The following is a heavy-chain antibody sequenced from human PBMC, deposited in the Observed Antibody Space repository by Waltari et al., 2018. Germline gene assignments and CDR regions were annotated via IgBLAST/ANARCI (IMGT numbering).Heavy chain of an antibody. V-gene: IGHV3-7*01. J-gene: IGHJ6*02. CDR2: IKQDESEK. CDR1: GFTFRNYW. D-gene: IGHD3-3*01. CDR3: ARDWSVTHYHYGMDV. Sequence: EERLVESGGGLVQPGGSLRLSCAGSGFTFRNYWMTWVRQAPGKGLEWVANIKQDESEKNYVDSVKGRFTISRDNAKNSLFLQMNGLRAEDTAVYYCARDWSVTHYHYGMDVWGQGTTVTVSS.